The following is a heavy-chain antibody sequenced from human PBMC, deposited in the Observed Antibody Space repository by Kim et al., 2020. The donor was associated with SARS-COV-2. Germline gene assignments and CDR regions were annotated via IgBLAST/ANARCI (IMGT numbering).Heavy chain of an antibody. V-gene: IGHV3-21*01. CDR2: INSNSSSN. CDR3: GGAVGVGGMDE. D-gene: IGHD1-26*01. Sequence: GGSLRLSCAASGFTFSSYYMNWVRQAPGKGLEWVSCINSNSSSNYAEDSEKGRFIVTSDNAKKLQYLDMNSRRAETTAVYCAGGAVGVGGMDEGGQGT. CDR1: GFTFSSYY. J-gene: IGHJ1*01.